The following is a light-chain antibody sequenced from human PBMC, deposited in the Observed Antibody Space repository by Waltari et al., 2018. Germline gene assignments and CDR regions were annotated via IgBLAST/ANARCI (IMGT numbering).Light chain of an antibody. Sequence: DIQLTQSPSFLSASVRDRVTITCRASQGISTHLAWYQQKPGKGPKLLIYAASTLQSDIPSRFSGSGSGTEFTLTISSLQSEDFATYYCLHLNNFPLSFGGGTKVEIK. CDR2: AAS. J-gene: IGKJ4*01. CDR3: LHLNNFPLS. CDR1: QGISTH. V-gene: IGKV1-9*01.